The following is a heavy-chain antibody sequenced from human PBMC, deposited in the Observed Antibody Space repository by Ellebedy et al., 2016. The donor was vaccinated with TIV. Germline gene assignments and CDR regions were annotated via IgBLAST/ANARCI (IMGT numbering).Heavy chain of an antibody. CDR3: ARGCSGRSCYTYFQH. J-gene: IGHJ1*01. V-gene: IGHV1-18*01. Sequence: ASVKVSCKASGYTFTTYGISWVRQAPGQGLEWLGWISVYNINYAQKFQGRLSVTRDTTTSTVYMDLGSLRSDDTAIYYCARGCSGRSCYTYFQHWGPGTRVTVSP. CDR2: ISVYNI. D-gene: IGHD2-15*01. CDR1: GYTFTTYG.